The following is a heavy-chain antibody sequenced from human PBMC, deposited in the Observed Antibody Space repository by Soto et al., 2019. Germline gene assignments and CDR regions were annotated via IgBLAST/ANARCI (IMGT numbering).Heavy chain of an antibody. J-gene: IGHJ3*02. D-gene: IGHD3-10*01. Sequence: EVQLVESGGGLVQPGRSLRLSCAASGFTFDDYAMHWVRQAPGKGLEWVSGISWNSGSIGYADSVKGRFTISRDNAKNSLYLQLNSLRAEDTALYYCAKGMRFGELLPMGGFAFDIWGQGTMVTVSS. CDR3: AKGMRFGELLPMGGFAFDI. CDR2: ISWNSGSI. CDR1: GFTFDDYA. V-gene: IGHV3-9*01.